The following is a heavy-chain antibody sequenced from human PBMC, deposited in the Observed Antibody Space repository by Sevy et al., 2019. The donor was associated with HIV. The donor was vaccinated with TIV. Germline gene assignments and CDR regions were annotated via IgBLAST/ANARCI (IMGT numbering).Heavy chain of an antibody. CDR1: GYTFSDNY. D-gene: IGHD2-15*01. Sequence: ASVKVSCKASGYTFSDNYMHWVRQAPGQGLEWVGRINPRTGDTKYAQKFQGRVTVTRDTSISTAYMELSRLTSYDTAIYYCAKDKLLDAFDIWGQGTRVTVSS. CDR2: INPRTGDT. CDR3: AKDKLLDAFDI. J-gene: IGHJ3*02. V-gene: IGHV1-2*06.